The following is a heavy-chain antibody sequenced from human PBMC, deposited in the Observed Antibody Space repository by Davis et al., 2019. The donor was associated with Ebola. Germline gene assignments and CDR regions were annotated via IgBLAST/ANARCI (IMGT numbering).Heavy chain of an antibody. J-gene: IGHJ4*02. CDR1: GFIFSNYG. CDR2: ISETGDRT. CDR3: ARDLKATVVRKCFGN. D-gene: IGHD4-23*01. Sequence: PGGSLRLSCEASGFIFSNYGMYWVRQAPGKGLDWVSVISETGDRTYYSDSVKGRFSISRDRSTNTVHLQMNSVRAEDTAVYYCARDLKATVVRKCFGNWGQGTPVTVSS. V-gene: IGHV3-23*01.